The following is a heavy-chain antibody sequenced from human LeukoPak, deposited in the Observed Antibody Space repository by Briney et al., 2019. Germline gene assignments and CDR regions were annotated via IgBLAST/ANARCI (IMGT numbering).Heavy chain of an antibody. J-gene: IGHJ4*02. V-gene: IGHV1-69*01. D-gene: IGHD4-23*01. CDR1: GGTFSSYA. CDR2: IIPIFGTA. Sequence: GSSVKVSCKASGGTFSSYAISWVRQAPGQGLEWMGGIIPIFGTANYAQKFQGRVTITADESTSTAYMELSSLRSEDTAVYYCATTMSGNSEFGDFDYWGQGTLVTVSS. CDR3: ATTMSGNSEFGDFDY.